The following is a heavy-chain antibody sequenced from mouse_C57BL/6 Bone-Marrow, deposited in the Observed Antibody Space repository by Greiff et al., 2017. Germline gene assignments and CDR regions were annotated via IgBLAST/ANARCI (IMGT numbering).Heavy chain of an antibody. CDR1: GYTFTSYG. CDR3: AREDYGSPFAY. J-gene: IGHJ3*01. Sequence: VQLVESGAELARPGASVKLSCKASGYTFTSYGISWVKQSTGQGLEWIGEIYPRSGNTYYNEKFKGKATLTADKSSSTADMELRSLTSEDAAVYFCAREDYGSPFAYWGQGTLVTVSA. CDR2: IYPRSGNT. D-gene: IGHD1-1*01. V-gene: IGHV1-81*01.